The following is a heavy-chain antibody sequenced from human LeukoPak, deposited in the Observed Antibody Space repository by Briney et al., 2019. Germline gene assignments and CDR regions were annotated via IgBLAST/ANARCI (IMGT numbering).Heavy chain of an antibody. CDR1: GFTFSSYW. CDR2: INSDGSST. V-gene: IGHV3-74*01. J-gene: IGHJ6*03. Sequence: GGSLRLSCAASGFTFSSYWMHWVRQAPGKGLVWVSRINSDGSSTIYADSVKGRFTISRDNAKNTLYLQMNSLRAEDTAVYYCARAPGGGYDILAGAATQRPAGPKSNYYMDVWGKGTTVTISS. D-gene: IGHD3-9*01. CDR3: ARAPGGGYDILAGAATQRPAGPKSNYYMDV.